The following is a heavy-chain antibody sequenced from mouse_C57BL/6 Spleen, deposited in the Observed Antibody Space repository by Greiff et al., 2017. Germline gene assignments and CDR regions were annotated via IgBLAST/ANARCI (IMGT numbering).Heavy chain of an antibody. CDR2: ISYDGSN. CDR1: GYSITSGYY. V-gene: IGHV3-6*01. Sequence: EVKLQESGPGLVKPSQSLSLTCSVTGYSITSGYYWNWIRQFPGNKLEWMGYISYDGSNNYNPSLKNRISITRDTSKNQFFLKLNSVTTEDTATYYCAMGLRRAWFAYWGQGTLVTVSA. D-gene: IGHD2-4*01. CDR3: AMGLRRAWFAY. J-gene: IGHJ3*01.